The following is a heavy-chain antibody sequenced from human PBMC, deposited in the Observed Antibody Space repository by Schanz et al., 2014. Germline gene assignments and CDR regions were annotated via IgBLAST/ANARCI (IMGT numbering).Heavy chain of an antibody. CDR3: ARLDPYCRSGTCSRAFDF. V-gene: IGHV3-74*02. Sequence: EVQLLESGGGLVQPGGSLRLSCAASGFTFSSHWMHWVRQDPGKGLVWVARINSVGSNTDYADSAKGRFTISRDNSKSTLFLQMNSLRAEDTAVYYCARLDPYCRSGTCSRAFDFWGQGTLVTVSS. CDR1: GFTFSSHW. J-gene: IGHJ4*02. CDR2: INSVGSNT. D-gene: IGHD2-15*01.